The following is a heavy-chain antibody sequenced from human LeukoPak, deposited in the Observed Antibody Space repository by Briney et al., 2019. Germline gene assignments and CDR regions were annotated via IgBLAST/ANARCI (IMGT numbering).Heavy chain of an antibody. V-gene: IGHV3-21*01. D-gene: IGHD3-10*01. CDR3: ARDYYGSGSYYLLYYFDY. CDR1: GFTFSSYS. Sequence: GGSLGLSCAASGFTFSSYSMNWVRQAPGKGLEWVSSISSSSSYIYYADSVKGQFTVSRDNAKNSLYLQMNSLRAEDTAVYYCARDYYGSGSYYLLYYFDYWGQGTLVTVSS. J-gene: IGHJ4*02. CDR2: ISSSSSYI.